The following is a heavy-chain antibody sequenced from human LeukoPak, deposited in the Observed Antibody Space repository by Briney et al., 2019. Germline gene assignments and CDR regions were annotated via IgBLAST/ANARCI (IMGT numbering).Heavy chain of an antibody. D-gene: IGHD3-22*01. CDR3: ARDLQDSSGYYHDAFDI. J-gene: IGHJ3*02. CDR1: GFTVSSNY. V-gene: IGHV3-53*01. CDR2: IYSGGST. Sequence: GGSLRLSCAASGFTVSSNYMSWVRQAPGKGLERVSVIYSGGSTYYADSMKGRFTISRDNSKNTLYLQMNSLRAEDTAVYYCARDLQDSSGYYHDAFDIWGQGTMVTVSS.